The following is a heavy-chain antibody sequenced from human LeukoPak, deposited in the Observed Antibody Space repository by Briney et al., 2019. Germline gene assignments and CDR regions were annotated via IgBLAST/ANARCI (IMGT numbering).Heavy chain of an antibody. J-gene: IGHJ4*02. Sequence: SEILSLTCAVYGGSFSGYYWSWIRQPPGKGLEWIGEINHSGSTNYNPSLKSRVTISVDTSKNQFSLKLSSVTAADTAVYYCARVRWLQPIFDYWGQGTLVTVSS. D-gene: IGHD5-24*01. CDR2: INHSGST. CDR3: ARVRWLQPIFDY. V-gene: IGHV4-34*01. CDR1: GGSFSGYY.